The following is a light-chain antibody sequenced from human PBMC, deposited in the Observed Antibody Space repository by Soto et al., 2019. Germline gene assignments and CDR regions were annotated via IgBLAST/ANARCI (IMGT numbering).Light chain of an antibody. CDR2: SAS. V-gene: IGKV1-39*01. CDR3: QQSLATPT. J-gene: IGKJ5*01. Sequence: DIQITQSPPSLSASIGDRVTIPCRASQRINIYLNWYRQKPGKAPELLIYSASNLQSGVPPRFSGSWSGTDFTLTISSLQPEDFATDYCQQSLATPTFGQGTRLEIK. CDR1: QRINIY.